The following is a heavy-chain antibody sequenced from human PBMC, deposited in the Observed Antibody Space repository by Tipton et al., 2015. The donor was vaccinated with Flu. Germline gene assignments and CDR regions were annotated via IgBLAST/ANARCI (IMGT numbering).Heavy chain of an antibody. J-gene: IGHJ4*02. Sequence: GSLRLSCAASGFTFSRYSMNWVRQAPGKGLEWVSYISISSSTIFYADSVKGRFTVSRDNANDSLYLQMNSLRGEDTAVYYCTRTRYSGSSFDYWGQGTLVTVSS. V-gene: IGHV3-48*01. D-gene: IGHD1-26*01. CDR1: GFTFSRYS. CDR2: ISISSSTI. CDR3: TRTRYSGSSFDY.